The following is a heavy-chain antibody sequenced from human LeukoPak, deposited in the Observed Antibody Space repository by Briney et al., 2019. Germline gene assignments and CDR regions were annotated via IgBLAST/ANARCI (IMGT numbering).Heavy chain of an antibody. V-gene: IGHV1-46*01. D-gene: IGHD6-13*01. Sequence: ASVKVSCKASGYTFTSFYMHWVRLAPGQGLEWMGIINPSGGRTSYAQKFQDRVTATRDTSTSTLYMELRSLRSEDTAVYYCARGGVAASGASDIWGQGTMVTVSS. J-gene: IGHJ3*02. CDR2: INPSGGRT. CDR1: GYTFTSFY. CDR3: ARGGVAASGASDI.